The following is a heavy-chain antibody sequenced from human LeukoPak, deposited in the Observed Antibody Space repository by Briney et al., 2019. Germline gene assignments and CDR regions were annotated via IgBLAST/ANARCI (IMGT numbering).Heavy chain of an antibody. CDR2: INPNSGGT. J-gene: IGHJ4*02. D-gene: IGHD4-17*01. CDR3: ATGTTGTTFDY. Sequence: ASVKVSCMASGYTFTVYYLHWVRQAPGQGREWMGWINPNSGGTNYAQKFRGRVTLTRDTSIGTAYMELSSLRSDDTAVYYCATGTTGTTFDYWGQGTLVTVSS. CDR1: GYTFTVYY. V-gene: IGHV1-2*02.